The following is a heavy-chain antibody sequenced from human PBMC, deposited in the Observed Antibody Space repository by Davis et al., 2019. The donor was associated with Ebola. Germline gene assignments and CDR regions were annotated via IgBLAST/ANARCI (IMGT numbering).Heavy chain of an antibody. CDR2: ISGDGGST. Sequence: GGSLRLSCAASGFTFDDYAMHWVRQAPGKGLEWVSLISGDGGSTYYADSVKGRFTISRDNAKNSLYLQMNSLRAEDTAVYYCARGLSYCGGDCYDYWGQGTLVTVSS. D-gene: IGHD2-21*01. V-gene: IGHV3-43*02. CDR1: GFTFDDYA. J-gene: IGHJ4*02. CDR3: ARGLSYCGGDCYDY.